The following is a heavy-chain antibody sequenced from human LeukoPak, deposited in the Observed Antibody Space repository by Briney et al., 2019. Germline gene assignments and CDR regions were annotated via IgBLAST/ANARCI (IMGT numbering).Heavy chain of an antibody. CDR2: IYYSGNT. CDR3: ASSDSSGYYDN. Sequence: SETLSLTCTVSGGSISSYYWTWTRQPPGKGLEWIGYIYYSGNTNHNPSLKSRVTISVDTSKNQFSLKLSSVTAADTAVYYCASSDSSGYYDNWGQGTLVTVSS. V-gene: IGHV4-59*01. D-gene: IGHD3-22*01. J-gene: IGHJ4*02. CDR1: GGSISSYY.